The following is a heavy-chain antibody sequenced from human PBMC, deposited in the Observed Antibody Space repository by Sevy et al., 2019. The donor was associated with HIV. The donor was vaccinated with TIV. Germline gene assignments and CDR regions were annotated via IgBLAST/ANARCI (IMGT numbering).Heavy chain of an antibody. V-gene: IGHV4-59*01. CDR3: ARTDYDILTGYLHAFDI. J-gene: IGHJ3*02. CDR1: GGSISSYY. CDR2: IYYSGST. D-gene: IGHD3-9*01. Sequence: SETLSLTCTVSGGSISSYYWSWIRQPPGKGLEWIGYIYYSGSTNYNPSLKSRVTISVDTSKNQFSLKLSSVTAADTAGYYCARTDYDILTGYLHAFDIWGQGTMVTVSS.